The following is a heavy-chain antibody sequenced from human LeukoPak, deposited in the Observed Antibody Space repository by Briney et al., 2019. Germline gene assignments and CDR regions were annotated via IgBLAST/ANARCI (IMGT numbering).Heavy chain of an antibody. J-gene: IGHJ3*02. CDR1: GGSISSGGYY. CDR2: IYYSGST. CDR3: ARQFPLGYCSGGSCRFAFDI. Sequence: PSQTLSLTCTVSGGSISSGGYYWSWIRQHPGKGLEWIGYIYYSGSTYYNPSLKSRVTISVDTSKNQFSLKLSPVTAADTAVYYCARQFPLGYCSGGSCRFAFDIWGQGTMVTVSS. V-gene: IGHV4-31*03. D-gene: IGHD2-15*01.